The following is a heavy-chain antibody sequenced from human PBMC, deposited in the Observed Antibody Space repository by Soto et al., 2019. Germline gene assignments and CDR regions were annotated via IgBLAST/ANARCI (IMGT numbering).Heavy chain of an antibody. CDR3: ATDSLASSWPKNWFDP. CDR2: FDPEDGET. V-gene: IGHV1-24*01. Sequence: ASVKVSCKASGYTFTGYYMHWVRQAPGKGHEKMGGFDPEDGETNYAQKLQGRVTMTEDTSTDTAYMELSSLRSEDTAVYYCATDSLASSWPKNWFDPWGQGTLVTVSS. CDR1: GYTFTGYY. D-gene: IGHD6-13*01. J-gene: IGHJ5*02.